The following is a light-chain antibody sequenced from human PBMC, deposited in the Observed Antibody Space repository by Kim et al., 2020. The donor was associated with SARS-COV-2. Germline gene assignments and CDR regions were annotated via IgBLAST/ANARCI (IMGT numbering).Light chain of an antibody. V-gene: IGLV2-8*01. CDR2: EVS. Sequence: GQPVTISCTGTSSDVGGYNYVSWYQQHPGKAPKLMIYEVSKRPSGVPDRFSGSKSGNTASLTVSGLQAEDEADYYCSSYAGSNRGVFGGGTQLTVL. J-gene: IGLJ3*02. CDR1: SSDVGGYNY. CDR3: SSYAGSNRGV.